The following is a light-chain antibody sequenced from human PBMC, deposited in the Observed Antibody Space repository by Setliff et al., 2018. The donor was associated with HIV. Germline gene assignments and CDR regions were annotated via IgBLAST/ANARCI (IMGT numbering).Light chain of an antibody. J-gene: IGLJ1*01. CDR3: SSYTSSSTYV. CDR1: TSDVGAYDH. CDR2: EVS. Sequence: QSVLTQPASVSGSPGQSITISCTGTTSDVGAYDHVSWYQQHPGKAPKLMIYEVSNRPSGVSNRFSGSKSGNTASLTISGLQAEDEADYFCSSYTSSSTYVFGAGTKGTVL. V-gene: IGLV2-14*03.